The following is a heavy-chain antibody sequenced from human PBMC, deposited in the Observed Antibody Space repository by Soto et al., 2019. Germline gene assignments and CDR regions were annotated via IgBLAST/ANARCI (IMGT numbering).Heavy chain of an antibody. CDR3: ARHPERIAQIGWFDP. D-gene: IGHD6-13*01. Sequence: PGGSLRLSCAASGFTFSSYNMNWVRQSPGKGLEWVSYISSSGSIIYYADSVKGRFTVSRDEAKNSLYLQMNSLRAEDTAVYYCARHPERIAQIGWFDPWGQGTLVTVSS. J-gene: IGHJ5*02. CDR1: GFTFSSYN. V-gene: IGHV3-48*01. CDR2: ISSSGSII.